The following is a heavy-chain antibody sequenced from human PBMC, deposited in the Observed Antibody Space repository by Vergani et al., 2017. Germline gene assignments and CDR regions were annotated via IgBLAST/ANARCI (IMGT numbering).Heavy chain of an antibody. D-gene: IGHD1-1*01. CDR1: GYTFTSYW. J-gene: IGHJ4*02. CDR3: ATPGGGLESPN. CDR2: IYPGDSDT. Sequence: VQLVQSGAEVKKPGASVKVSCRASGYTFTSYWIGWVRQMPGKGLEWMGIIYPGDSDTRYSPSFQGHVTISADKSISTAYLQWSSLKASATAMYYCATPGGGLESPNWGQGTLVTVSS. V-gene: IGHV5-51*01.